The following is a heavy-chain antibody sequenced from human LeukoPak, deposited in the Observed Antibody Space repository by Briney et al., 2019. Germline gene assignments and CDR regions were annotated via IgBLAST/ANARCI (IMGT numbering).Heavy chain of an antibody. J-gene: IGHJ4*02. V-gene: IGHV4-34*01. Sequence: SETLSLTCAVYGGSFSGYYWRWIRQPPGRGLEWIGEINHSGSTNYNPSLKSRVTISVDTPKKQFSLKLSSVTAADTAVYYCARGSAGDSSGYYDYWGQGTLVTVSS. D-gene: IGHD3-22*01. CDR2: INHSGST. CDR3: ARGSAGDSSGYYDY. CDR1: GGSFSGYY.